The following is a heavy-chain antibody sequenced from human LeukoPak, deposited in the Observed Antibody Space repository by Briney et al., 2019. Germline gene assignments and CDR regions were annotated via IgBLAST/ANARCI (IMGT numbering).Heavy chain of an antibody. CDR2: ISSSSSYI. CDR3: AKVKGYYGGNGFFDY. J-gene: IGHJ4*02. D-gene: IGHD4-23*01. V-gene: IGHV3-21*04. CDR1: GFTFSSYS. Sequence: GGSLRLSCAASGFTFSSYSMNWVRQAPGKGLEWVSSISSSSSYIYYADSVKGRFTISRDNAKNTLYLQMNSLRAEDTAVYYCAKVKGYYGGNGFFDYWGQGTLVTVSS.